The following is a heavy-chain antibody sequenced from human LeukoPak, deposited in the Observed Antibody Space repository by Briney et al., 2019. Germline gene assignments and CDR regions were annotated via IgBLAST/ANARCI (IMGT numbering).Heavy chain of an antibody. V-gene: IGHV3-21*01. CDR3: ASLLCSGGSCSNWFDP. Sequence: PGGSLRLSCAASGFTFSSYSMNWVRQAPGKGLEWVSLISSSSTYIYYADSVRGRFTISRDNAKNSLYLQMNSLRAEDTAVYYCASLLCSGGSCSNWFDPWGQGTLVTVSS. D-gene: IGHD2-15*01. CDR2: ISSSSTYI. CDR1: GFTFSSYS. J-gene: IGHJ5*02.